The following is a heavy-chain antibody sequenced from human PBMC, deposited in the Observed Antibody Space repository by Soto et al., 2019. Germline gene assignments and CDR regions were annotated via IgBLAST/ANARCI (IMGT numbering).Heavy chain of an antibody. CDR2: IWYDGSNK. CDR1: GFTFSSYG. CDR3: AKGAWIFGVVIGENAFDI. D-gene: IGHD3-3*01. Sequence: GGSLRLSCAASGFTFSSYGMHWVRQAPGKGLEWVAVIWYDGSNKYYADSVKGRFTISRDNSKNTLYLQMNSLRAEDTAVYYCAKGAWIFGVVIGENAFDIWGQGTMVTVSS. J-gene: IGHJ3*02. V-gene: IGHV3-33*06.